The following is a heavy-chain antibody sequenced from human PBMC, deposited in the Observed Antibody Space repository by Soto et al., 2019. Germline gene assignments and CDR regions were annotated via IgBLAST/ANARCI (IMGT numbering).Heavy chain of an antibody. D-gene: IGHD5-12*01. Sequence: GGSLRLSCAASGFTFSNYGMHWVRQAPGKGLEWVAVISNHGSNKYYADSVEGRFTISRDNSKNTLYLQMNSLRAGDTAVYYCAKDFVDIVATNLDYWGQGTQVTVSS. V-gene: IGHV3-30*18. CDR3: AKDFVDIVATNLDY. J-gene: IGHJ4*02. CDR1: GFTFSNYG. CDR2: ISNHGSNK.